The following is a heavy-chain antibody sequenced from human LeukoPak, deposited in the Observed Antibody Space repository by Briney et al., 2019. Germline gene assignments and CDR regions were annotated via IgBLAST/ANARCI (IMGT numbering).Heavy chain of an antibody. D-gene: IGHD5-18*01. Sequence: ASVKVSCKASGYTFTAYYMHWVRQAPGQGLEWMGWINPNSGGTNYAQKFQGRVTMTRDTSISTAYMELSRLRSDDTAVYYCARGLDTAMATFDYWGQGTLVTVSS. CDR3: ARGLDTAMATFDY. CDR1: GYTFTAYY. CDR2: INPNSGGT. J-gene: IGHJ4*02. V-gene: IGHV1-2*02.